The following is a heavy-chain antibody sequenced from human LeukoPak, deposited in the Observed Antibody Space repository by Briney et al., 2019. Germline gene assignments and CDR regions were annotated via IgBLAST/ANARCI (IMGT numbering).Heavy chain of an antibody. CDR3: AREYYDSSGYYFDY. V-gene: IGHV3-48*03. CDR2: ISSSGSTI. D-gene: IGHD3-22*01. J-gene: IGHJ4*02. CDR1: GFTFSSYE. Sequence: GGSLRLSCAASGFTFSSYEMSWVRQAPGKGLEWVSYISSSGSTIYYADSVKGRFTISRDNAKNSLYLQMNSLRAEDTAVYYCAREYYDSSGYYFDYWGQGTLVTVSS.